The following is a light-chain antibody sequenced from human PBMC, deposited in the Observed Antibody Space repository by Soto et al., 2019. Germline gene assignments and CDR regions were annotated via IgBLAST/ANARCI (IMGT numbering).Light chain of an antibody. CDR2: KAS. Sequence: TQSPSTLSASVGDRVTITCRASQSISSWLAWYQQKPGKAPKLLIYKASSLESGVPSRFSGSGSGTEFTLTISSLQPDDFATYYCQQYNSYLITFGQGTRLEIK. J-gene: IGKJ5*01. CDR3: QQYNSYLIT. V-gene: IGKV1-5*03. CDR1: QSISSW.